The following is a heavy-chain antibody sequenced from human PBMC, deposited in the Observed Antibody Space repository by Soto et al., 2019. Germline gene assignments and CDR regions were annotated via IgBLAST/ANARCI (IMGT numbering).Heavy chain of an antibody. CDR3: AKSTPYDYVWGSYRYRAFDI. CDR2: TYYRSKRYN. J-gene: IGHJ3*02. Sequence: SQTLSLTCAISGDSVSSNSAAWNWIRQSPSRGLEWLGRTYYRSKRYNDYAVSVKSRITINPDTSKNQFSLQLNSVTPEDTAVYYCAKSTPYDYVWGSYRYRAFDIWGQGTMVTVSS. CDR1: GDSVSSNSAA. V-gene: IGHV6-1*01. D-gene: IGHD3-16*02.